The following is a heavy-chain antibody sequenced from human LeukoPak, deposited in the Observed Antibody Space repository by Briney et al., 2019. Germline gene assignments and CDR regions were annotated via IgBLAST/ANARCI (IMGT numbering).Heavy chain of an antibody. J-gene: IGHJ4*02. Sequence: GGSLRLSCAASGFMFSSYWMSWVRQAPGKWLEWVALIPYDGSNKYYADSVKGRFTASRDNSKNTLYLQMNSLRAEDTAVYYCVRGAYSSSWLNFDYWGQGTLVTVSS. V-gene: IGHV3-30*03. CDR1: GFMFSSYW. CDR3: VRGAYSSSWLNFDY. CDR2: IPYDGSNK. D-gene: IGHD6-13*01.